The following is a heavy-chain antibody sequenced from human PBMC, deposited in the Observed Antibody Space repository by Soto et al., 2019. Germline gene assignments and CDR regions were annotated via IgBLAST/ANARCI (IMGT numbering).Heavy chain of an antibody. CDR3: QRGWGKYYDVNDY. D-gene: IGHD3-16*01. V-gene: IGHV1-18*01. J-gene: IGHJ4*02. CDR2: ISGYNDKR. CDR1: GYTFNTFG. Sequence: QIYLVQSGAEVKRPWPTVRVSCKASGYTFNTFGITWVRQAPGQGVAWMGCISGYNDKRDYSGSLQGRLKLTADPDTETSYMELTSLTSDDTAVYYCQRGWGKYYDVNDYGGQGTLLTVPS.